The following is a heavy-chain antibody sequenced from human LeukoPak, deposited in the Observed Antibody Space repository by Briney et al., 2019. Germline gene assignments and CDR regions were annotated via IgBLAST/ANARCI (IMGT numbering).Heavy chain of an antibody. J-gene: IGHJ6*03. CDR3: AKEYGYDYNYFYSMDG. CDR2: IRYDGSNK. CDR1: GFTFSSYR. Sequence: GGSLTLSCAASGFTFSSYRIHWVRQAPCKGLEWVAFIRYDGSNKYHADSVKGRFTISRDNSKNTVYLQKNSLRAEDTAVYFCAKEYGYDYNYFYSMDGWGKGTTVTISS. D-gene: IGHD1-1*01. V-gene: IGHV3-30*02.